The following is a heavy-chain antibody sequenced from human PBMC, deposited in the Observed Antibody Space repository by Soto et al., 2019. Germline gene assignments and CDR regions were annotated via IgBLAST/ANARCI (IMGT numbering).Heavy chain of an antibody. J-gene: IGHJ6*02. Sequence: QVQLVQSGAAVKKPGSSVKVSCKASGGTFGSYALSWVRQAPGQGLEWMGGIIPIPGTANYAQKFQGRVTMAADESTSTAYMELSSLRSEDTAVYYCARSQGSSTSLEIYYYYYYGMDVWGQGTTVTVSS. CDR2: IIPIPGTA. CDR3: ARSQGSSTSLEIYYYYYYGMDV. V-gene: IGHV1-69*01. CDR1: GGTFGSYA. D-gene: IGHD2-2*01.